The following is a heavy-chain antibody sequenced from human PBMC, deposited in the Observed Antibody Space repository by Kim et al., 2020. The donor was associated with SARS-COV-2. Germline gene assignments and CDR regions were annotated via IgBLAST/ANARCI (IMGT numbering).Heavy chain of an antibody. V-gene: IGHV4-34*01. CDR2: INHSGST. J-gene: IGHJ2*01. D-gene: IGHD6-13*01. CDR1: GGSFSGYY. CDR3: ARGRIAAAGPSYWYFDL. Sequence: SETLSLTCAVYGGSFSGYYWSWIRQPPGKGLEWIGEINHSGSTNYNPSLKSRVTISVDTSKNQFSLKLSSVTAADTAVYYRARGRIAAAGPSYWYFDLWGRGTLVTVSS.